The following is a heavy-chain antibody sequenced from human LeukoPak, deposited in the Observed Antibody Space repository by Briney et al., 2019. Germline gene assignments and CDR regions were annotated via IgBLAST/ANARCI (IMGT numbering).Heavy chain of an antibody. D-gene: IGHD1-26*01. Sequence: GGSLRLSCAASGFAFSDYAMTGVRQPPGKGLEWVSGISGSGGRTHYADSVKGRFTISRDNSKNTLFLQMNSLRAEDTAVYYCAKTPVGGATPYYYYMDVWGRGTTVTVSS. CDR2: ISGSGGRT. CDR1: GFAFSDYA. J-gene: IGHJ6*03. V-gene: IGHV3-23*01. CDR3: AKTPVGGATPYYYYMDV.